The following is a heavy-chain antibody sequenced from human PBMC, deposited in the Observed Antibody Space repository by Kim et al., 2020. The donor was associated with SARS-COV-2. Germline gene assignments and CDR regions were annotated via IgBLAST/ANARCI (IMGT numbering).Heavy chain of an antibody. V-gene: IGHV4-34*01. Sequence: SETLSLTCAVYGGSISGYYWSWIRQPPGKGLEWIGEIHPFGNTDYQPSLKNRITMSLDTSKNHFSLKLSSVTAADTAMYFCARGQDTAKVGYWGQGTLVTVSS. CDR2: IHPFGNT. D-gene: IGHD5-18*01. CDR3: ARGQDTAKVGY. CDR1: GGSISGYY. J-gene: IGHJ4*02.